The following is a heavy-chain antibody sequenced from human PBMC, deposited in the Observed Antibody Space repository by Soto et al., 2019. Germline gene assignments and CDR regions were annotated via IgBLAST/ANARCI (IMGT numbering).Heavy chain of an antibody. CDR2: INHTGHT. D-gene: IGHD3-10*01. CDR3: ARSGHLFDY. J-gene: IGHJ4*02. Sequence: QVQLQQWGAGLLKPSETLSLTCAVYGGSFTDYYWSWIRQPPGKGLEWIGEINHTGHTNYNPSLKSRVTLSVDTSKNQFSLKLSSVTAADTAVYYCARSGHLFDYWGQGILVTVSS. V-gene: IGHV4-34*01. CDR1: GGSFTDYY.